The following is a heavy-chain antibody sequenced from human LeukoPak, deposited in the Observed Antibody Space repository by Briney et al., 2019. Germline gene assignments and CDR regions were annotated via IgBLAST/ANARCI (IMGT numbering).Heavy chain of an antibody. Sequence: GASVRVSRKASGYTFTSYGISWVRQAPGQGLEWMGWISAYNGNTNYAQKLQGRVTMTTDTSTSTAYMELRSLRSDDTAVYYCARGRYSYDSSGYLDYWGQGTLVTVSS. CDR2: ISAYNGNT. D-gene: IGHD3-22*01. CDR3: ARGRYSYDSSGYLDY. CDR1: GYTFTSYG. J-gene: IGHJ4*02. V-gene: IGHV1-18*01.